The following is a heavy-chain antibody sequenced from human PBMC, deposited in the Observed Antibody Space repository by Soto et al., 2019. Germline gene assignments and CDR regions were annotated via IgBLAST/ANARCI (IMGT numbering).Heavy chain of an antibody. CDR3: ARDFGTIRTVNPNFFY. Sequence: EVQLVESGGGLVQPGGSLRLSCAASGFTFSSYSMNWVRQAPGKGLEWVSYISSSSSTIYYADSVKGRFTISRDNAKNSLYLQMNSLRDEDTAVYYCARDFGTIRTVNPNFFYWGQGTLVTVSS. J-gene: IGHJ4*02. D-gene: IGHD3-3*01. CDR1: GFTFSSYS. CDR2: ISSSSSTI. V-gene: IGHV3-48*02.